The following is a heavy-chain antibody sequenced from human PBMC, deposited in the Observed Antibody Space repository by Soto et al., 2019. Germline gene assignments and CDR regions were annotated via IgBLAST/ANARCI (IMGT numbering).Heavy chain of an antibody. D-gene: IGHD3-16*01. Sequence: SETLSLTCTVSGGSISSGGYYWSWIRQHPGKGLEWIGYIYYSGSTYYNPSLKSRVTISVDTSKNQFSLKLSSVTAADTAVYYCASRGTRDLRSIRGHGWFDPWGQGTLVTVSS. CDR2: IYYSGST. CDR1: GGSISSGGYY. J-gene: IGHJ5*02. CDR3: ASRGTRDLRSIRGHGWFDP. V-gene: IGHV4-31*03.